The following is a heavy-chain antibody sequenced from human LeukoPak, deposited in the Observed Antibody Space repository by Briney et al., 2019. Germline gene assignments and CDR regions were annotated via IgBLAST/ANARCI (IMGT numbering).Heavy chain of an antibody. CDR2: ISSSSYI. CDR3: ARDLHSFDY. V-gene: IGHV3-21*01. Sequence: GGSLRLSCAASGFTFSSYSMNWVRQAPGKGLEWVSSISSSSYIYYADSVKGRFTISRDNAKNSLHPQMNSLRAEDTAVYYCARDLHSFDYWGQGTLVTVSS. CDR1: GFTFSSYS. J-gene: IGHJ4*02.